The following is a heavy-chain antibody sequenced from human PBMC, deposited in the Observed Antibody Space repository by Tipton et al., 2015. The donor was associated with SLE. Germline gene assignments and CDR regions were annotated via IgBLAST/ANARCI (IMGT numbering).Heavy chain of an antibody. D-gene: IGHD2-2*01. V-gene: IGHV4-31*03. CDR1: GGSMTGSY. Sequence: TLSLTCSVSGGSMTGSYWSWIRQHPGKGLEWIGYIYYSGRTYYNPSLKSRISISVDTSKNQFSLNLSSVTAADTAVYYCARFPTYHFDLWGQGTLVTVSS. CDR2: IYYSGRT. CDR3: ARFPTYHFDL. J-gene: IGHJ4*02.